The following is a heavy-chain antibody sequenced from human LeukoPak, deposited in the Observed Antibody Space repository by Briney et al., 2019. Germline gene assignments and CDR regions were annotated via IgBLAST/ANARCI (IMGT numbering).Heavy chain of an antibody. CDR3: ARQGAGLPFDY. J-gene: IGHJ4*02. CDR2: IYYSGST. V-gene: IGHV4-59*08. D-gene: IGHD3-10*01. Sequence: ETLSLTCTVSGGSIRSYYWSWIRQPPGKGLEWIGYIYYSGSTNYNPSLKSRVTISVDTSKNQFSLKLSSVTAADTAVYYCARQGAGLPFDYWGRGTLVTVS. CDR1: GGSIRSYY.